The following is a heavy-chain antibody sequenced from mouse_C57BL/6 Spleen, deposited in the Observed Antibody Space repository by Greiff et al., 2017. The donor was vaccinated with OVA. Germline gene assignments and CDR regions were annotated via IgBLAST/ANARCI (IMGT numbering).Heavy chain of an antibody. CDR3: AVQFITTVVDYAMDY. CDR2: IYPSDSET. Sequence: QVQLQQPGAELVRPGSSVKLSCKASGYTFTSYWMDWVKQRPGQGLEWIGNIYPSDSETHYNQKFKDKATLTVDKSSSTAYMQLSSLTSEDSAVYYCAVQFITTVVDYAMDYWGQGTSVTVSS. D-gene: IGHD1-1*01. V-gene: IGHV1-61*01. J-gene: IGHJ4*01. CDR1: GYTFTSYW.